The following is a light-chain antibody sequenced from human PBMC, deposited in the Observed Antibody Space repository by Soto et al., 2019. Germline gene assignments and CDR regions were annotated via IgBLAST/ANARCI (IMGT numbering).Light chain of an antibody. CDR2: AAS. J-gene: IGKJ3*01. CDR3: QQSYSTPL. V-gene: IGKV1-39*01. CDR1: QSISSY. Sequence: DIQMTQSPSSLSASVGDRVTITCRASQSISSYLNWYQQKPGKAPNLLIYAASSLQSGVPSRFSGSGSGTGFTLTISSLQPEDFATYYCQQSYSTPLFGPGTKVDIK.